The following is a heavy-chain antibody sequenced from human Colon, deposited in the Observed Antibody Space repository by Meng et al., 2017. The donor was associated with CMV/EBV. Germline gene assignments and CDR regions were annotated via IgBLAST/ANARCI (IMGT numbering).Heavy chain of an antibody. D-gene: IGHD3-10*01. CDR3: ATEVLKWLGSESVDF. J-gene: IGHJ4*02. CDR2: IRSESVGGTT. V-gene: IGHV3-15*07. CDR1: FTLRNAW. Sequence: FTLRNAWMNWVRQAPGKGLEWVGRIRSESVGGTTDYSAPVKGRFTISRDDSKNTVYLHMNNLKTEDTAVYYCATEVLKWLGSESVDFWGQGTLVTVSS.